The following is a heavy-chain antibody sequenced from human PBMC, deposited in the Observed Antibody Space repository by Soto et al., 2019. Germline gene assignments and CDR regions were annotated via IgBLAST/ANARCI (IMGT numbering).Heavy chain of an antibody. D-gene: IGHD2-21*02. CDR2: IYPGDSDT. J-gene: IGHJ4*02. CDR1: GYKFTGYW. Sequence: GESLKISCKGTGYKFTGYWIGWVRQRAGQGLEWIGIIYPGDSDTRYSPSFQGQVTISVDKSIDTAYLQWSSLKASDTAMYFCARQSCFGDACYSYLPFHNWGLGTKVTVYS. V-gene: IGHV5-51*01. CDR3: ARQSCFGDACYSYLPFHN.